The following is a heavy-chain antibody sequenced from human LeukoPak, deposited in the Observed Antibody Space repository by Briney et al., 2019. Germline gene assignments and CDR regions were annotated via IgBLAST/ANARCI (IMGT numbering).Heavy chain of an antibody. D-gene: IGHD3-3*01. CDR2: MNPNSGYT. Sequence: ASVKVSCKASGYTFTSYDINWVRQATGQGLEWMGWMNPNSGYTGSAQKFQGRLTMTSDTSISTAYMELSSLRSEDTAVYYCARVVGAVDYWGQGTLVTVSS. CDR3: ARVVGAVDY. V-gene: IGHV1-8*01. CDR1: GYTFTSYD. J-gene: IGHJ4*02.